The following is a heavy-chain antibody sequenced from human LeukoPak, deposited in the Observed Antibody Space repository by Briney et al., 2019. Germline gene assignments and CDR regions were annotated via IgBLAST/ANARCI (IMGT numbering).Heavy chain of an antibody. CDR3: VSAGGSGYYSC. D-gene: IGHD3-22*01. V-gene: IGHV3-74*01. Sequence: GGSLRLSCATSGFTFSSYWMHWVRQAPGKGLVWVSRINSDGSSTTYADSVKGRFTMSRDNAKNTLYLQMNSLRAEDTAVYYCVSAGGSGYYSCWGQGTLVTVSS. CDR2: INSDGSST. CDR1: GFTFSSYW. J-gene: IGHJ4*02.